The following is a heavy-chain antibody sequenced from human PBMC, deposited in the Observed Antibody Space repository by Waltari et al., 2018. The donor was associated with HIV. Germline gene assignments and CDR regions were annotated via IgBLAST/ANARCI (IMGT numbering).Heavy chain of an antibody. CDR2: IYYSGGT. CDR1: GGSISSYY. Sequence: QVQLQESGPGLVKPSETLSLTCTVSGGSISSYYWSWIRQPPGKGLEWIGYIYYSGGTNYNPSLKSRVTISVDTSKNQFSLKLSSVTAADTAVYYCARGPLMIVVAWGNFDIWGQGTMVTVSS. J-gene: IGHJ3*02. V-gene: IGHV4-59*01. CDR3: ARGPLMIVVAWGNFDI. D-gene: IGHD3-22*01.